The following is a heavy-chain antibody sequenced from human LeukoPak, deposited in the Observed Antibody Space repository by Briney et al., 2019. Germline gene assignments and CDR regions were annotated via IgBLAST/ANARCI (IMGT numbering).Heavy chain of an antibody. V-gene: IGHV3-23*01. CDR3: ARLITAPYYFDY. CDR1: GFTFSSYA. CDR2: FSGSGGST. D-gene: IGHD1-20*01. Sequence: GGSLRLSCAASGFTFSSYAMSWVRQAPGKGLEWVSAFSGSGGSTYYADSVKGRFTISRDNAKNSLYLQMNSLRAEDTAVYYCARLITAPYYFDYWGQGTLVTVSS. J-gene: IGHJ4*02.